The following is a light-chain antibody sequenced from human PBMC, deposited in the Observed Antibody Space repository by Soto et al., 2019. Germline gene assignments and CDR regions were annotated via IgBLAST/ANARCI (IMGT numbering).Light chain of an antibody. J-gene: IGKJ4*01. Sequence: EIVMTHSPATLSVSPGERATLSCRASQSVRSNYLSWYQQQPGQAPRLLIYGASTRATGFPARFSGSGSGTEFTLTSSSRQSEEFAVYYCQQYSSLSLTFGGGTKVEIK. CDR2: GAS. V-gene: IGKV3-15*01. CDR1: QSVRSN. CDR3: QQYSSLSLT.